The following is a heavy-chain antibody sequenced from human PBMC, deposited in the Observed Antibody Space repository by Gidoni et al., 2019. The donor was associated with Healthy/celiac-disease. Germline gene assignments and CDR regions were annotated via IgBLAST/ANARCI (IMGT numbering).Heavy chain of an antibody. CDR2: SSGSGGST. D-gene: IGHD2-2*01. Sequence: EVQLLESGGGLVQPGGSLRLSCAASGFTFSSYAMSWVRQAPGKGLEWVSASSGSGGSTYYADSVKGRFTISRDNSKNTLYLQMNSLRAEDTAVYYCAKGEYQLLAGYMDVWGKGTTVTVSS. V-gene: IGHV3-23*01. CDR3: AKGEYQLLAGYMDV. CDR1: GFTFSSYA. J-gene: IGHJ6*03.